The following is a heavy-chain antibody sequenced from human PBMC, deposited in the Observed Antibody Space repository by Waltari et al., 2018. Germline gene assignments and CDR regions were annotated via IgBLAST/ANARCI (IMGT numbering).Heavy chain of an antibody. CDR2: INSHTRNQ. J-gene: IGHJ5*01. D-gene: IGHD2-15*01. V-gene: IGHV7-4-1*02. CDR3: ARDPKYCSGGTCKAWFDS. CDR1: GYIFTAHG. Sequence: QVQLVQSGSELKNPGASVKISCRTSGYIFTAHGMHWVRQAPTQGLQWMGWINSHTRNQKYAQDFTGRFVFSLDKSVDTAYLEVSSLQSEDTAIYFCARDPKYCSGGTCKAWFDSWGQGTLVSVSS.